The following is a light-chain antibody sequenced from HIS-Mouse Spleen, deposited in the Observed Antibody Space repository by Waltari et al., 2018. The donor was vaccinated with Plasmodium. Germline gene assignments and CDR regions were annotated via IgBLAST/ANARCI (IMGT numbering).Light chain of an antibody. Sequence: SYELTQPPSVSVSPGQTARITCSGDALPQQYAYWYQQKPGQAPVLVRDKDSERPSGSPGRFSGSRSGTTVTLTISGVQAEDEADYYCQSADSSGTPNWVFGGGTKLTVL. CDR3: QSADSSGTPNWV. CDR2: KDS. V-gene: IGLV3-25*03. CDR1: ALPQQY. J-gene: IGLJ3*02.